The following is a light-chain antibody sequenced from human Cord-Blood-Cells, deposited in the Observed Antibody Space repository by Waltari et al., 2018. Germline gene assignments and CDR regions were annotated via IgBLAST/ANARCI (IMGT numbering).Light chain of an antibody. V-gene: IGKV1-39*01. CDR1: QSISSY. CDR3: QQSYSTPFT. J-gene: IGKJ3*01. CDR2: AAS. Sequence: DNQLTQSPSSLSASVGDRVPITFRASQSISSYLNWYQQKPGKAPKLLIYAASSLQSGVPSRFSGSGSGTDFTLTISSLQPEDFATYYCQQSYSTPFTFGPGTKVDIK.